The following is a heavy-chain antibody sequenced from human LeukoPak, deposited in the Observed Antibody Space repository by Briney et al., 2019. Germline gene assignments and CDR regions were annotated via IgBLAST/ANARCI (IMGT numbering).Heavy chain of an antibody. V-gene: IGHV1-18*01. J-gene: IGHJ4*02. CDR3: ARAKYSSGGGHFWTYYFDY. Sequence: GASVKASCKASGYTFTSYGISWVRQAPGQGLEWMGWISAYNGNTNYAQKLQGRVTMTTDTSTSTAYMELRSLGSDDTAVYYCARAKYSSGGGHFWTYYFDYWGQGTLVTVSS. D-gene: IGHD6-19*01. CDR2: ISAYNGNT. CDR1: GYTFTSYG.